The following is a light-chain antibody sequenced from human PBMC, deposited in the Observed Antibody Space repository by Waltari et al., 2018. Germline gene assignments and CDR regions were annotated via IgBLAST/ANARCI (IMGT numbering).Light chain of an antibody. V-gene: IGLV2-23*01. CDR2: EDN. CDR1: SSDVGRYKL. J-gene: IGLJ1*01. CDR3: CSYAGGYTYV. Sequence: QSALTQPASVSGSPGQTITISCTGTSSDVGRYKLVSWYQQYPGEDPKVIIDEDNERPPGLSNRFSGSKSGNTASLTISGLQAEDEADYYCCSYAGGYTYVFGTGTKVTVL.